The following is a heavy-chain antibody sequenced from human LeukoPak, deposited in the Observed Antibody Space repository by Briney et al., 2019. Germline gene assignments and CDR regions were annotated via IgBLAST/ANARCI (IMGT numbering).Heavy chain of an antibody. Sequence: GGSLRLSCAASGFTFSSYAMSWVRQAPGKGLEWVSAISGSGGSTYYADSVKGRFTISRDNSKNTLYLQMNSLRAEDTAVYYCANGYCTNGVCYPYYYYYMDVWGKGTTVTVSS. CDR1: GFTFSSYA. CDR3: ANGYCTNGVCYPYYYYYMDV. V-gene: IGHV3-23*01. CDR2: ISGSGGST. D-gene: IGHD2-8*01. J-gene: IGHJ6*03.